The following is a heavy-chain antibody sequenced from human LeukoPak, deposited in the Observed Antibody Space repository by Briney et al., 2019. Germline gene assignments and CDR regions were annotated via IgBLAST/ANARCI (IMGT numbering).Heavy chain of an antibody. CDR1: GFTFSSYG. Sequence: GGSLRLSCAASGFTFSSYGMHWVRQAPGKGLEWVAVISYDGSNKYYADSVKGRLTISRDNSKNTLYLQMNSLRSEDTAVYYCATGWNHFDYWGQGTLVTVSS. CDR3: ATGWNHFDY. J-gene: IGHJ4*02. V-gene: IGHV3-30*03. D-gene: IGHD1-1*01. CDR2: ISYDGSNK.